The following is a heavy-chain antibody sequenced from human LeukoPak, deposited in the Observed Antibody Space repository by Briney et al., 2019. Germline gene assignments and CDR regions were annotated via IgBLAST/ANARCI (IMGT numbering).Heavy chain of an antibody. CDR2: IYHTGST. CDR3: ARGDYGSGWFVEF. V-gene: IGHV4-34*01. Sequence: SETLSLTCAAYGGSFSGYYWTWIRQSPGKGLEWIGEIYHTGSTNFNPSLKSRVTISMDASKNQFSLNLRSVTAADTAVYYCARGDYGSGWFVEFWGQGTLVTVSS. D-gene: IGHD6-19*01. J-gene: IGHJ4*02. CDR1: GGSFSGYY.